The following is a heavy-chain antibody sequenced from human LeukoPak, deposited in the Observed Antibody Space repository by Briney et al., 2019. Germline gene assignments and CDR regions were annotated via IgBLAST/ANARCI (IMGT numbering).Heavy chain of an antibody. CDR2: ISGNDGTT. Sequence: PGGSLRLSCAASGFTFSSYAMSWVRQAPGKGLERVASISGNDGTTYHTASVNGRFTVSGDNSRKTLYLQMSSLRAEDTAVYYCAKGEKSTATTYFDHWGQGTLVTVSS. CDR3: AKGEKSTATTYFDH. V-gene: IGHV3-23*01. J-gene: IGHJ4*02. D-gene: IGHD4-17*01. CDR1: GFTFSSYA.